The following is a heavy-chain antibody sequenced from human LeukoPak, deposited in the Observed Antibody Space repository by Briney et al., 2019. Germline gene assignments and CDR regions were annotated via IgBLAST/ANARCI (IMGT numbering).Heavy chain of an antibody. CDR1: GYSFTSNV. D-gene: IGHD6-6*01. CDR3: ARDGGSSSSYYYYMDV. Sequence: ASVKVSCKASGYSFTSNVISWVRQAPGQGIEWMGWISAYNGNTNYAQKLQGRVTMTTDTPTSTAYMELRSLRSEDTAVYYCARDGGSSSSYYYYMDVWGKGTTVTVSS. CDR2: ISAYNGNT. V-gene: IGHV1-18*01. J-gene: IGHJ6*03.